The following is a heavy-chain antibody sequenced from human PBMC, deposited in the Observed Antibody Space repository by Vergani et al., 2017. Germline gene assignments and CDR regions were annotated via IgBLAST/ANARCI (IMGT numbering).Heavy chain of an antibody. CDR3: ARDSVEVWGAYYDYYYMDV. V-gene: IGHV5-51*01. CDR1: GYSFTSYW. Sequence: EVQLVQSGAEVKKPGESLKISCKGSGYSFTSYWIGWVRQMPGKGLEWMGIIYPGDSDTRYSPSFQGQVTISADKSISTAYLQWSSLKASDTAMYYCARDSVEVWGAYYDYYYMDVWGKGTTVTVSS. D-gene: IGHD3-10*01. J-gene: IGHJ6*03. CDR2: IYPGDSDT.